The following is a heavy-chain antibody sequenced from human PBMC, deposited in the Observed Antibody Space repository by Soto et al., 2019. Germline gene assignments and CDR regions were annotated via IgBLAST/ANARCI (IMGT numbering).Heavy chain of an antibody. Sequence: EVQLVESGGGLVQPGGSLRLSCAASGFTFSSYSMNWVRQAPGKGLEWVSYISSSSSTIYYADSVKGRFTISRDNAKNSLYLQMNSLRDEDTAVYYCARDFYSSSWYHYFDYWGQGTLVTVSP. J-gene: IGHJ4*02. CDR1: GFTFSSYS. D-gene: IGHD6-13*01. V-gene: IGHV3-48*02. CDR3: ARDFYSSSWYHYFDY. CDR2: ISSSSSTI.